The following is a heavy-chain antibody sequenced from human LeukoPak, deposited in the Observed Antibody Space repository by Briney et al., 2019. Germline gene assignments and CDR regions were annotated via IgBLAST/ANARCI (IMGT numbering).Heavy chain of an antibody. Sequence: GRSLRLSCAASGFTFDDYAMHWVRQAPGKGLEWVSGISWNSGSIGYADSVKGRFTISRDNAKNSLYLQMNSLRAEDTALYYCAKGQRNWRTSRALYYYYGMDVWGQGTTVTVSS. D-gene: IGHD1-1*01. CDR3: AKGQRNWRTSRALYYYYGMDV. J-gene: IGHJ6*02. CDR2: ISWNSGSI. CDR1: GFTFDDYA. V-gene: IGHV3-9*01.